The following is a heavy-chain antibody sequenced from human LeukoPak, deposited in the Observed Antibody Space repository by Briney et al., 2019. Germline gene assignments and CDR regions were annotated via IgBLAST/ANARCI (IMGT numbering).Heavy chain of an antibody. J-gene: IGHJ4*02. D-gene: IGHD4-17*01. CDR1: GGSLSGYY. V-gene: IGHV4-34*01. Sequence: SETLSLTCAVYGGSLSGYYWSWIRQPPGKGLEWIGEINHSGSTNYNPSLKSRVTISVDTSKNQFSLKLSSVTAADTAVYYCARGGLTVTNRGVVYWGQGTLVTVSS. CDR2: INHSGST. CDR3: ARGGLTVTNRGVVY.